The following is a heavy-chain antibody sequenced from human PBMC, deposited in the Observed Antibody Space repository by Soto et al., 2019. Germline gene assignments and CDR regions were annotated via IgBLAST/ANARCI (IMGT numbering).Heavy chain of an antibody. CDR2: IDSDAST. CDR1: GFTFSSYA. J-gene: IGHJ6*02. V-gene: IGHV3-23*01. CDR3: ARDRCSSTSCYKGGGYYGMDV. Sequence: GGSLRLSCAASGFTFSSYAMTWVRQAPGKGLEWVSAIDSDASTYYADSVKGRFTISRDNAKNSLYLQMNSLRAEDTAVYYCARDRCSSTSCYKGGGYYGMDVWGQGTTVTVSS. D-gene: IGHD2-2*01.